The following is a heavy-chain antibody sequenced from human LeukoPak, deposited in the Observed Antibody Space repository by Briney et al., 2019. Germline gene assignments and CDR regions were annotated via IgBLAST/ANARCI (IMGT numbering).Heavy chain of an antibody. J-gene: IGHJ4*02. Sequence: SETLSLTCTVSGGSISSYYWSWIRQPPGKGLEWIGYIYYSGSTNYNPSLKSRVTISVDTSKNQFSLMLSSVTAADTAVYYCARHGSSGWYRSWGQGTLVTVSS. CDR1: GGSISSYY. V-gene: IGHV4-59*08. CDR2: IYYSGST. CDR3: ARHGSSGWYRS. D-gene: IGHD6-19*01.